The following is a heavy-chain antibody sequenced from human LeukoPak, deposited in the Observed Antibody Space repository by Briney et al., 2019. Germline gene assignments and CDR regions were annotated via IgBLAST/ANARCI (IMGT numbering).Heavy chain of an antibody. D-gene: IGHD2-2*01. CDR3: ARLAPPRGVQLLMDY. CDR2: IYYSGST. CDR1: VGSLSSGDYY. V-gene: IGHV4-30-4*08. Sequence: PSETLSLTCTVSVGSLSSGDYYWRWLRQPPGPGLEWIGYIYYSGSTYYNPSLKSRVTISVDTSKNQFSLNLSSVTAADTAVYYCARLAPPRGVQLLMDYWGQGTLVTVSS. J-gene: IGHJ4*02.